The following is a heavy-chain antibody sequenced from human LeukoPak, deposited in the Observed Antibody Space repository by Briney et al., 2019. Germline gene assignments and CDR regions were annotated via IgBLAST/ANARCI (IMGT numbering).Heavy chain of an antibody. CDR3: AKDGVVNRFYYYMDV. D-gene: IGHD3-3*01. J-gene: IGHJ6*03. V-gene: IGHV3-23*01. CDR1: GFTFSNYA. CDR2: ISGSGDPT. Sequence: GGSLRLSCAASGFTFSNYALTWVRQAPGKGLEWVSGISGSGDPTYLSDSVKGRFTISRDNSKNTVSLQMNSLRPEDTAIYYCAKDGVVNRFYYYMDVWGKGTTVTVSS.